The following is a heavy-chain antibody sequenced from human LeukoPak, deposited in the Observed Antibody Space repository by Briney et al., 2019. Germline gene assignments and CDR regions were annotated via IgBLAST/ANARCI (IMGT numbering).Heavy chain of an antibody. Sequence: ASVKVSCKVSGYTLTELSMHWVRQAPGKGLEWMGGFDPEDGETIYAQKFQGRVTMTEDTSTDTAYMELSSLRSEDTAVYYCGKDSRPSVTTFRSRWTDFWGQGTLVTVSS. CDR2: FDPEDGET. CDR1: GYTLTELS. CDR3: GKDSRPSVTTFRSRWTDF. D-gene: IGHD4-11*01. J-gene: IGHJ4*02. V-gene: IGHV1-24*01.